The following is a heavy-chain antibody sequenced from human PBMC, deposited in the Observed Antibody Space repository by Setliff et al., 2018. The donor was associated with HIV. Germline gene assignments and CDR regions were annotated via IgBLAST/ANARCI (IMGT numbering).Heavy chain of an antibody. Sequence: PGGSLRLSCAASGFTFKNYAMNWVRQAPGKGLEWVSSISSSSSYIYYADSVKGRFTISRDNAKNSLYLQMNSLRAEDTAVYYCARLARGGYGPDYYYYGMDVWGQGTTVTVSS. CDR3: ARLARGGYGPDYYYYGMDV. J-gene: IGHJ6*02. CDR1: GFTFKNYA. CDR2: ISSSSSYI. V-gene: IGHV3-21*01. D-gene: IGHD5-18*01.